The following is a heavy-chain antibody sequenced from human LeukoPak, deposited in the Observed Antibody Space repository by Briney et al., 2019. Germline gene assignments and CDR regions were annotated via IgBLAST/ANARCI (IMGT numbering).Heavy chain of an antibody. V-gene: IGHV3-48*03. D-gene: IGHD3-9*01. J-gene: IGHJ4*02. CDR3: ARGGRYFDWLLGY. CDR1: GFTFSSYE. CDR2: ISSSGSTI. Sequence: GGSLRLSCAASGFTFSSYEMNWVPQAPGKGLEWVSYISSSGSTIYYVDSVKGRFTISRDNAKNSLYLQMNSLRAEDTAVYYCARGGRYFDWLLGYWGQGTLVTVSS.